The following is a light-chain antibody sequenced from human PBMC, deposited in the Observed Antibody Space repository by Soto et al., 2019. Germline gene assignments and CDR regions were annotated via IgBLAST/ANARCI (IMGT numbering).Light chain of an antibody. Sequence: DAVLTQSQLSLPVTLGQPASISCRSSQSLVYSDGDTYLNWFHQRPGQSPRRLLYKVSNRDSGVPDRFSGSGSGTDFTLTISRVEAEDVGVYYCMQGSHWPWTLGQGTKVEIK. V-gene: IGKV2-30*01. J-gene: IGKJ1*01. CDR3: MQGSHWPWT. CDR1: QSLVYSDGDTY. CDR2: KVS.